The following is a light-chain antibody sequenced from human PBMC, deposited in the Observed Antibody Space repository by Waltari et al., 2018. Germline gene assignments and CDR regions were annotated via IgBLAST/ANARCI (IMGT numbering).Light chain of an antibody. CDR1: SSDVGGYNF. J-gene: IGLJ2*01. CDR3: SSQSSSTTGL. V-gene: IGLV2-14*03. Sequence: SALTQPASVSGSPGQSITISCTGISSDVGGYNFVSWYQQHPGQAPKVIIYDVNNRPSGVSDRFSGSKSGSSASLTISGLQAEDEADYYCSSQSSSTTGLFGGGTKVTVL. CDR2: DVN.